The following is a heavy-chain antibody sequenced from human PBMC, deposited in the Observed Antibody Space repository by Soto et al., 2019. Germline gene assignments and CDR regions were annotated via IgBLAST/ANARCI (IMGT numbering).Heavy chain of an antibody. Sequence: PSETLSLTSTVSTDSSSFTKSYSGCISQPPGNGLQWIVSSSYNGGTFYNPSLKGRDVISFDTSKKQSSLQVTSVTAADTAVYCCARHRIEVVWRGFDYWGQGSPVTVSS. J-gene: IGHJ4*02. CDR1: TDSSSFTKSY. CDR3: ARHRIEVVWRGFDY. CDR2: SSYNGGT. V-gene: IGHV4-39*01. D-gene: IGHD3-10*01.